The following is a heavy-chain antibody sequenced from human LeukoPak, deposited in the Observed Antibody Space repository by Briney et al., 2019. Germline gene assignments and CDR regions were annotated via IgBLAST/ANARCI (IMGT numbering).Heavy chain of an antibody. J-gene: IGHJ4*02. V-gene: IGHV3-7*01. CDR2: IKQDGSEK. CDR1: GFTFSRYW. Sequence: GGSLRLSCAASGFTFSRYWMIWVGQAAGKGLDGVANIKQDGSEKYYLDSVKGRFTISRDNAKNSLYLQMNSLRAEDTAVYYCARDKYSSGWVGYWGQGTPVTGSS. CDR3: ARDKYSSGWVGY. D-gene: IGHD6-19*01.